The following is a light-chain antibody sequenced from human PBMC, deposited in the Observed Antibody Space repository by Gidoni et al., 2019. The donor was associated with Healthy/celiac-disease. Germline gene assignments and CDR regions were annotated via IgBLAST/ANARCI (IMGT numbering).Light chain of an antibody. J-gene: IGKJ3*01. CDR2: GAS. CDR1: PSVSSSY. Sequence: EIALTQSPGTLSLSPGERATLSCRASPSVSSSYLAWYQQKPGQAPRLLIYGASSRATGIPDRFSGSGSGTDFTLTISRLEPEDFAVYYCQQYGSSPVTFGPGTKVDIK. CDR3: QQYGSSPVT. V-gene: IGKV3-20*01.